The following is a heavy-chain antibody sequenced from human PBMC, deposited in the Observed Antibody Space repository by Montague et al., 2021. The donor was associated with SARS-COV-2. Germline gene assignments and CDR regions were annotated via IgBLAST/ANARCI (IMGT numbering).Heavy chain of an antibody. D-gene: IGHD6-25*01. Sequence: SLRLSCAASGFTFSSYWMHWVRQAPGKGLVWVSRINSDGSSTSYADSVKGRFTISRDNAKNTLYLQMNSLRTEDTAVYYCAKDWWIKIAAPEYFDYWGQGTLVTVSS. V-gene: IGHV3-74*01. CDR3: AKDWWIKIAAPEYFDY. J-gene: IGHJ4*02. CDR2: INSDGSST. CDR1: GFTFSSYW.